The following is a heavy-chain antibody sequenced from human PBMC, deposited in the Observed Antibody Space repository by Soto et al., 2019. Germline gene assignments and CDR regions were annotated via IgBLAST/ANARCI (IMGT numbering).Heavy chain of an antibody. Sequence: SVKVSWEASGYTFTGYGMNWVSQAPGQGLLVVGCNCAYDPHTNYAQKLQGRATMRTETSTSTASMELRSVRSDDTAVYYCARTTSCGGDCGYINSFYPW. D-gene: IGHD2-21*02. J-gene: IGHJ5*02. CDR2: NCAYDPHT. V-gene: IGHV1-18*01. CDR3: ARTTSCGGDCGYINSFYP. CDR1: GYTFTGYG.